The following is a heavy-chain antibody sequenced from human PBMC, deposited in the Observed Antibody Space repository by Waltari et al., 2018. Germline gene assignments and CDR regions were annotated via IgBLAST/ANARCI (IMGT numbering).Heavy chain of an antibody. CDR1: GYTFTRYY. V-gene: IGHV1-46*01. J-gene: IGHJ2*01. Sequence: QVQLVQSGAEVKKPGASVKVSCKASGYTFTRYYMHWARQAPGQGLEWMGIINPSGGRPSYAQKFQGRVTMTRDTSTSTVYMELSSLRSEDTAVYYCARDLRGGGQLGGFDLWGRGTLVTVSS. CDR2: INPSGGRP. CDR3: ARDLRGGGQLGGFDL. D-gene: IGHD6-6*01.